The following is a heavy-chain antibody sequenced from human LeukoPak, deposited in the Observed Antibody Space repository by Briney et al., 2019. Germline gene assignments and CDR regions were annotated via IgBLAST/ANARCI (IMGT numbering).Heavy chain of an antibody. CDR3: ARGPVLLWFGEWQASRFDY. V-gene: IGHV1-69*13. Sequence: ASVKVSCKASGGTFSSYAISWVRQAPGQGLEWMGGIIPIFGTANYAQKFQGRDTITADESTSTAYMELSSLRSEDTAVYYCARGPVLLWFGEWQASRFDYWGQGTLVTVSS. J-gene: IGHJ4*02. CDR1: GGTFSSYA. CDR2: IIPIFGTA. D-gene: IGHD3-10*01.